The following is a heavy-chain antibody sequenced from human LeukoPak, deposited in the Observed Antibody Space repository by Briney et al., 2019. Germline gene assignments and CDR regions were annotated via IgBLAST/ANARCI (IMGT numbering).Heavy chain of an antibody. CDR3: ARLYRSSGICYLDY. J-gene: IGHJ4*02. D-gene: IGHD2-15*01. CDR1: GGSISSRSYY. Sequence: SETLSLTCTVSGGSISSRSYYWGWIRQPPGKGLEWIGSIYYSGSTYYNPSLKSRVTISVDTSKNQFSLKLSSVTAADTAVYYCARLYRSSGICYLDYWGQGNLVTVSS. V-gene: IGHV4-39*01. CDR2: IYYSGST.